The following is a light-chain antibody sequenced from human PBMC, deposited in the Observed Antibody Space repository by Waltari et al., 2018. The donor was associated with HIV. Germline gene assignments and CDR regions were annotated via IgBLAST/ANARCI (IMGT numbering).Light chain of an antibody. Sequence: AIQLTQSPSSLSASVGARVTITCRASQGISSALAWYQQKVGKAPKLLIYDASSLQSGVPSRFSGSGSGTDFTLTISSLQPEDFATYYCQQFHSYPRTFGQGTKVEIK. J-gene: IGKJ1*01. CDR3: QQFHSYPRT. CDR1: QGISSA. V-gene: IGKV1-13*02. CDR2: DAS.